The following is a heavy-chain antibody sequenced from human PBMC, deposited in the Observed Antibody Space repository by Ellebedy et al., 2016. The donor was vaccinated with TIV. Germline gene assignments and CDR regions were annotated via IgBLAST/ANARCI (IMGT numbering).Heavy chain of an antibody. CDR2: ISGYNGNT. CDR3: ARDWGWYSSSPNWFDP. V-gene: IGHV1-18*01. J-gene: IGHJ5*02. CDR1: GYTFTNYG. Sequence: ASVKVSXKASGYTFTNYGISWVRQAPGQGLEWMGWISGYNGNTNYAQKLQGRVTMTTDTSTSTAYMELRSLRSDDTVVYYCARDWGWYSSSPNWFDPWGQGTLVTVSS. D-gene: IGHD6-6*01.